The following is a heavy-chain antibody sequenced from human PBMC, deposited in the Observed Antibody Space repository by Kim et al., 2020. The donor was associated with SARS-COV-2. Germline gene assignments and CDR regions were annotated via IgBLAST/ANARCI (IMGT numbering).Heavy chain of an antibody. D-gene: IGHD1-26*01. V-gene: IGHV3-30*01. Sequence: DSVKGRWTVSRDNSKNTLYVQMNNLRTEDTAMYYCAREVGATFHYYYGMDVWGQGTTVTVSS. CDR3: AREVGATFHYYYGMDV. J-gene: IGHJ6*02.